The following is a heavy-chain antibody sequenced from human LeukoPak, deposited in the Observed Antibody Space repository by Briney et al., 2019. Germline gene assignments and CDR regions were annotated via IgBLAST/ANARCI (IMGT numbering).Heavy chain of an antibody. CDR1: GYTLTESS. CDR3: ATDYSSSWYFDY. D-gene: IGHD6-13*01. V-gene: IGHV1-24*01. J-gene: IGHJ4*02. Sequence: ASVKVSCKVSGYTLTESSMHWVRQAPGKGLEWVGGFDPEDGETIYAQKFQGRVTMTEDTSTDTAYMELSSLRSEDTAVYYCATDYSSSWYFDYWGQGTLVTVSS. CDR2: FDPEDGET.